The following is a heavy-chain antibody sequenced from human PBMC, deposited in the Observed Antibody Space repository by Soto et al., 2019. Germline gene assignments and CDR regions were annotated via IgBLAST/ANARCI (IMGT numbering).Heavy chain of an antibody. Sequence: GGSLRLTCAASGFTLRSSEMNWVRQAPGTGLEWVSYISSSGSTIYSADSVKGRFTSSRDNAKNSLYLQMNSLRAEDTAVYYWARIRGSYGYFDYWGQGTLVTVSS. CDR1: GFTLRSSE. J-gene: IGHJ4*02. CDR2: ISSSGSTI. V-gene: IGHV3-48*03. CDR3: ARIRGSYGYFDY. D-gene: IGHD1-26*01.